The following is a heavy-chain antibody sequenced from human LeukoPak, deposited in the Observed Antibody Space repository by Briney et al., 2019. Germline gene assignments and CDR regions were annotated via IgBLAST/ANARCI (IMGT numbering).Heavy chain of an antibody. J-gene: IGHJ5*02. V-gene: IGHV4-4*07. CDR1: GGSISSDY. CDR3: AREGELWGGSYHRWFDP. Sequence: SETLSLTCTVSGGSISSDYWSWIRQPAGKGLEWIGRIYTSGSTNYNPSLKSRVTMLVDTSKNQFSLKLTSLTAADTAVYYCAREGELWGGSYHRWFDPWGQGTLVTVSS. CDR2: IYTSGST. D-gene: IGHD1-26*01.